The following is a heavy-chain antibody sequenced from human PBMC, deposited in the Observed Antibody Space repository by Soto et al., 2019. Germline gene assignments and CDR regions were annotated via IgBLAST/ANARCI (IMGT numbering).Heavy chain of an antibody. CDR3: ARDSEGRFLEWFPFFDY. CDR2: ISAYNGNT. V-gene: IGHV1-18*01. D-gene: IGHD3-3*01. Sequence: ASVKVSCKASGYTFTSYGISWVRQAPGQGLEWMGWISAYNGNTNYAQKLQGRVTMTTDTSTSTAYMELRSLRSDDTAVYYCARDSEGRFLEWFPFFDYWGQGTLVTVSS. J-gene: IGHJ4*02. CDR1: GYTFTSYG.